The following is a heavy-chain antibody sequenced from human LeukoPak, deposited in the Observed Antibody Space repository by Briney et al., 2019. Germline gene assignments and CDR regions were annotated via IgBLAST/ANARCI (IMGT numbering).Heavy chain of an antibody. J-gene: IGHJ4*02. Sequence: ASVKVSCKASGYTFTSYYMHWVRQAPGQELEWMGIINSSGCSTSYAHKFQGRVTMTRDTSTTTLYIDLSSLRSDDTPGYYCAREAEGDTPVDYWGQGTLVTVSS. CDR3: AREAEGDTPVDY. CDR2: INSSGCST. V-gene: IGHV1-46*03. CDR1: GYTFTSYY. D-gene: IGHD3-16*01.